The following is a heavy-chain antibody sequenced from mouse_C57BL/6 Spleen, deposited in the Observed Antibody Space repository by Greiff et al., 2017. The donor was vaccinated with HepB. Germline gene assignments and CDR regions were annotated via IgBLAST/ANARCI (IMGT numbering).Heavy chain of an antibody. CDR1: GYTFTSYW. D-gene: IGHD4-1*01. Sequence: QVQLQQPGAELAKPGASVKLSCKASGYTFTSYWMHWVKQRPGQGLEWIGMIHPNSGSTNYNEKFKSKATLTVDKSSSTAYMQLSSLTSEDSAVYYCARFWDENYFDYWGQGTTLTVSS. CDR2: IHPNSGST. CDR3: ARFWDENYFDY. V-gene: IGHV1-64*01. J-gene: IGHJ2*01.